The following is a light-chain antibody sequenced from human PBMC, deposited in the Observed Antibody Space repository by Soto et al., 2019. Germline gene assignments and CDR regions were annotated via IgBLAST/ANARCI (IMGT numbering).Light chain of an antibody. CDR2: EVT. CDR3: SSYTTSSTYV. J-gene: IGLJ1*01. CDR1: SSDVGDSNY. V-gene: IGLV2-14*01. Sequence: QSALTQPASMSGSPGQSITISCTGTSSDVGDSNYVSWYQQHPGKVPKLMIYEVTYRPSGVSNRFSGSKSGNTASLTISGLQAEDEADYYCSSYTTSSTYVFGTGTKLNVL.